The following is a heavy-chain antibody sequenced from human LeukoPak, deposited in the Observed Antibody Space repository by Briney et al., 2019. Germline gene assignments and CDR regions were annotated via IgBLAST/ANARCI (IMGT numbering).Heavy chain of an antibody. CDR2: ISWDGGST. CDR1: GFTLDDHA. D-gene: IGHD3-16*01. Sequence: GGSLRLSCAASGFTLDDHAMHGVRRAPGRGLEGVSLISWDGGSTYYADSVKGRFPISRDNAKNSLYLQMNSLRVEDTAVYSCASQSYARFDPWGQGTLVTVSS. CDR3: ASQSYARFDP. V-gene: IGHV3-43D*03. J-gene: IGHJ5*02.